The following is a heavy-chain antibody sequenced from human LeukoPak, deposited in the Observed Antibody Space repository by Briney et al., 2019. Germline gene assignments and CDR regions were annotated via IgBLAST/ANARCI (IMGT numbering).Heavy chain of an antibody. Sequence: SETLSLTCSVSGDSVSSGYWSWIRQPPGRGLEWIGYIYDSGITDYNSSLKSRLTISVDTSNNQFSLNLRSVTAADTAVYYCAGRGHRYSRDWGQGILVTVSS. V-gene: IGHV4-4*09. D-gene: IGHD2-15*01. J-gene: IGHJ1*01. CDR1: GDSVSSGY. CDR2: IYDSGIT. CDR3: AGRGHRYSRD.